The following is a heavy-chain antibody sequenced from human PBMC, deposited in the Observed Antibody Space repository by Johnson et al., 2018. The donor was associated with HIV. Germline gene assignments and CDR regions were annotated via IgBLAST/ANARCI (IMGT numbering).Heavy chain of an antibody. Sequence: QMMLVESGGGVVQPGRSLRLSCAASGFTFSSYGMHWVRQAPGKGLESVAVIWYDGSNKYYEDSVWGRFTISRDNSKNTLFLQMDSLRADDTAVYYCAREGVSGSYYDAFDLWGQGTMVTVSS. D-gene: IGHD1-26*01. CDR2: IWYDGSNK. V-gene: IGHV3-33*01. CDR3: AREGVSGSYYDAFDL. CDR1: GFTFSSYG. J-gene: IGHJ3*01.